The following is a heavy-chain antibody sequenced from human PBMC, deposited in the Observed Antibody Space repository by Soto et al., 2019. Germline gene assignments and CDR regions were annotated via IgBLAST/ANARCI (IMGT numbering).Heavy chain of an antibody. D-gene: IGHD6-6*01. CDR1: GFTFSSYA. Sequence: WGSLRLSCAASGFTFSSYAMHWVRQAPGKGLEWVAVISHDGSNKYYTDFVKGRITISRYNSKNTLYLQMNRLRAEDTAVYDCARDSPEYLGMGAFDIWGQGTMVTVSS. J-gene: IGHJ3*02. CDR3: ARDSPEYLGMGAFDI. V-gene: IGHV3-30-3*01. CDR2: ISHDGSNK.